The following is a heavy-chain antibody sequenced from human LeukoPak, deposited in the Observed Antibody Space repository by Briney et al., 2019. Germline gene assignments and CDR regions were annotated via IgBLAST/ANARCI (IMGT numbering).Heavy chain of an antibody. V-gene: IGHV3-30*03. CDR2: ISYDGSNK. CDR1: GFTFSSYG. Sequence: PGRSLRLSCAASGFTFSSYGMHWVRQAPGKGLEWVAVISYDGSNKYYADSVKGRFTISRDNSMNTLYLQMNSLRAEDTAVYYCAGGYSYGSYFDYWGQGTLVTVSS. J-gene: IGHJ4*02. CDR3: AGGYSYGSYFDY. D-gene: IGHD5-18*01.